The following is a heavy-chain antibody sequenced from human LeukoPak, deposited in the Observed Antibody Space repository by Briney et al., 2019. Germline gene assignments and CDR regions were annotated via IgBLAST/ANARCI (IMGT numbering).Heavy chain of an antibody. J-gene: IGHJ6*02. D-gene: IGHD4-17*01. CDR1: GFTFSSHA. CDR3: ARAIRVDYGEPYYYGMDV. CDR2: IDGSSAYI. Sequence: GSLRLSCAVSGFTFSSHAMSWVRQAPGKGLDWFSSIDGSSAYIFYADSVKGRFTISRDNAKNALYLQMNSLRAENTAVYYCARAIRVDYGEPYYYGMDVWGQGTTVTVSS. V-gene: IGHV3-21*01.